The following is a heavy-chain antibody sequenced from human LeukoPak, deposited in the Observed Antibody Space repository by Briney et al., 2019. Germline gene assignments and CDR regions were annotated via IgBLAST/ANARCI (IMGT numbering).Heavy chain of an antibody. V-gene: IGHV1-18*04. J-gene: IGHJ5*02. Sequence: ASVKVSCKASGYTFTSYGISWVRQAPGEGLEWMGWISAYNGNTNYAQKLQGRVTMTTDTSTSTAYMELRSLRSDDTAVYYCARVSVWGPAAENWLDPWGQGTLVTVSS. CDR3: ARVSVWGPAAENWLDP. CDR1: GYTFTSYG. CDR2: ISAYNGNT. D-gene: IGHD2-2*01.